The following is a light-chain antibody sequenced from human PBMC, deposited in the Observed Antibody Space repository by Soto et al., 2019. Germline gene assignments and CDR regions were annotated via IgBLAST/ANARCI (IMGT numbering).Light chain of an antibody. CDR1: SSNIGAGYD. V-gene: IGLV1-40*01. J-gene: IGLJ2*01. CDR3: QSYDSSLIGVV. CDR2: GNT. Sequence: QSVLTQPPSVSGAPGQRVTISCTGSSSNIGAGYDVHWYQQLPGTAPKLLIYGNTNRPSGVPDRFSGSKSGTSASLAITGLQAVDEADYYCQSYDSSLIGVVFGGGTKVTVL.